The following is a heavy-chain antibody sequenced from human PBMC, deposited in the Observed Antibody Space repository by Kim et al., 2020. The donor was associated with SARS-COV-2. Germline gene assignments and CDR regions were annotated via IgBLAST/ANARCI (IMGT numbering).Heavy chain of an antibody. CDR3: ARGEGLDY. CDR2: ISSDGSTT. D-gene: IGHD3-16*01. CDR1: GFTFSSYW. V-gene: IGHV3-74*01. Sequence: GGSLRLSCAASGFTFSSYWMDWVRQAPGKGLVWVSRISSDGSTTTYADSVRGRFTIYRDNAKNTLFLQMNSLRAEDTAVYYCARGEGLDYWGQGTLITVSS. J-gene: IGHJ4*02.